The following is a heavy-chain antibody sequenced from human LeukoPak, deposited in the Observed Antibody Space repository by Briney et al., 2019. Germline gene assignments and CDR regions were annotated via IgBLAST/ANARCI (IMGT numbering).Heavy chain of an antibody. D-gene: IGHD2-15*01. CDR1: GFTFSSYE. J-gene: IGHJ3*02. V-gene: IGHV3-7*01. CDR3: ARTDVVAATGAFDI. CDR2: IKQDESEK. Sequence: GGSLRLSCAASGFTFSSYEMNWVRQAPGKGLEWVANIKQDESEKYYVDSVKGRFTISRDNAKNSLYLQMNSLRAEDTAVYYCARTDVVAATGAFDIWGQGTMVTVSS.